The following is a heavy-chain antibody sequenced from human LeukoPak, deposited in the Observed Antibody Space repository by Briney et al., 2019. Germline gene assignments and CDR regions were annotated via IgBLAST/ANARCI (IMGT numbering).Heavy chain of an antibody. J-gene: IGHJ5*02. Sequence: PSETLSLTCTVSGGSISSSSYYWGWIRQPPGKGLEWIGSIYHSGSTYYNPSLKSRVTISVDTSKNQFSLKLSSVTAADTAVYYCARLGLTNWFDPWGQGTLVTVSS. D-gene: IGHD4/OR15-4a*01. CDR1: GGSISSSSYY. CDR3: ARLGLTNWFDP. CDR2: IYHSGST. V-gene: IGHV4-39*01.